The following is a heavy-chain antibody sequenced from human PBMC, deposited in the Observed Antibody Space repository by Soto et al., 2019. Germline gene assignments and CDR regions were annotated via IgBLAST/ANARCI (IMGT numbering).Heavy chain of an antibody. CDR3: ARHDYGDYPNIEFDY. CDR2: IYYSGST. J-gene: IGHJ4*02. V-gene: IGHV4-39*01. Sequence: SETLSLTCTVSGGSISSSSYYWGWIRQPPGKGLERIGSIYYSGSTYYNPSLKSRVTISLDTSNNQFSLKLSSVTAADTAVYYCARHDYGDYPNIEFDYWGQGTLVTVSS. CDR1: GGSISSSSYY. D-gene: IGHD4-17*01.